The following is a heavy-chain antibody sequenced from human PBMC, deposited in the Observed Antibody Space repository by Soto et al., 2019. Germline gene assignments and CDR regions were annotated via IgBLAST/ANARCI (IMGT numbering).Heavy chain of an antibody. Sequence: GGSLRLSCAASGFTFSSYAMSWVRQAPGKGLEWVPAISGSGGSTYYADSVKGRFTISRDNSKNTLYLQMNSLRAEDTAVYYCAKPGCSGGSCYSRRSHGVLDYYYYGMDVWGQGTTVAVSS. CDR1: GFTFSSYA. CDR2: ISGSGGST. D-gene: IGHD2-15*01. V-gene: IGHV3-23*01. CDR3: AKPGCSGGSCYSRRSHGVLDYYYYGMDV. J-gene: IGHJ6*02.